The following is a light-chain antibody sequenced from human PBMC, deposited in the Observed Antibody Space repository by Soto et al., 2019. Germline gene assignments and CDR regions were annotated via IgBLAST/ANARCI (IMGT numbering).Light chain of an antibody. Sequence: DIQMTQSPSTLSASVGDRVTITCWASQSIGSWLAWHQQKPGKAPKLLIYDGTYLESGVPSRFSGSGSGTEFTLTISSLQPDDSATYYCQQYESHSETFGQGTKVEIX. V-gene: IGKV1-5*01. CDR3: QQYESHSET. J-gene: IGKJ1*01. CDR1: QSIGSW. CDR2: DGT.